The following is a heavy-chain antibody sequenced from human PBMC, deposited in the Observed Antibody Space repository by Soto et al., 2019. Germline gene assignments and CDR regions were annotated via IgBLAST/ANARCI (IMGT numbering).Heavy chain of an antibody. CDR3: ARGPGILNP. CDR2: IYHSV. CDR1: GGSISSGGYS. V-gene: IGHV4-30-2*05. Sequence: SETLSLTCAVSGGSISSGGYSWSWIRQPPGKGLEWIGYIYHSVSAVSVKGRLTIKADTSKNQFSLQLDSVTPEDTAVYYCARGPGILNPWGQGIQVTVSS. J-gene: IGHJ5*02. D-gene: IGHD3-9*01.